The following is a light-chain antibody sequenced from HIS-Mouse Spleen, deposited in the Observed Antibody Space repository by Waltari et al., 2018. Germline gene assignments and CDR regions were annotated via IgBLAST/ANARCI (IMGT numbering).Light chain of an antibody. J-gene: IGKJ5*01. CDR3: MQALQTPIT. V-gene: IGKV2-28*01. Sequence: DIVMTQSPLSLPVTPGEPASISCRSSQSLLHSNGYNYLDWYLQNPGQSPQLLIYLGSNRAFWVPDRFSGSGSGTDFTLKIRRVEAEDVWVYYCMQALQTPITFGQGTRLEIK. CDR1: QSLLHSNGYNY. CDR2: LGS.